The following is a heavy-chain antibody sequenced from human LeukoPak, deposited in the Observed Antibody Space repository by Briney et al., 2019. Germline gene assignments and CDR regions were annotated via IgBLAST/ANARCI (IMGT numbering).Heavy chain of an antibody. V-gene: IGHV3-7*01. J-gene: IGHJ6*03. CDR3: ARDAYYYGSGTFYRRSAVYYYMDV. Sequence: PGRSLRLSCAASGFTFDDYAMHWVRQAPGKGLEWVANIKQDGSEKYYVDSVKGRFTISRDNARNSLYLQMNSLRAEDTAVYYCARDAYYYGSGTFYRRSAVYYYMDVWGKGTAVTISS. CDR1: GFTFDDYA. D-gene: IGHD3-10*01. CDR2: IKQDGSEK.